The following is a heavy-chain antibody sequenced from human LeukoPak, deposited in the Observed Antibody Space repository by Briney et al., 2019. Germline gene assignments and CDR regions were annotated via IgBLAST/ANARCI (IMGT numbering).Heavy chain of an antibody. J-gene: IGHJ4*02. CDR2: IYSGGST. D-gene: IGHD7-27*01. CDR3: ASAGETPFDY. Sequence: HPGGSLRLSCAASGFTVSSNYMSWVRQAPGKGLEWVSVIYSGGSTYYADSVKGRFTISKDNSKNTLYLQMNSLRAEDTAVYYCASAGETPFDYWGQGTLVTVSS. V-gene: IGHV3-66*02. CDR1: GFTVSSNY.